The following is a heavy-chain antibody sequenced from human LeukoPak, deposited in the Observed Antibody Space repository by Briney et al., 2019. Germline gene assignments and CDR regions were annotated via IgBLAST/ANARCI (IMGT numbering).Heavy chain of an antibody. V-gene: IGHV4-34*01. CDR2: INHSGST. Sequence: SETLSLTCAVYGGSFSGYSWSWIRQPPGKGLEWIGEINHSGSTNYNPSLKSRVTISVDTSKNQFSLKLSSVTAADTAVYYCARRSVALDFDYWGQGTLVTVSS. J-gene: IGHJ4*02. CDR1: GGSFSGYS. D-gene: IGHD6-19*01. CDR3: ARRSVALDFDY.